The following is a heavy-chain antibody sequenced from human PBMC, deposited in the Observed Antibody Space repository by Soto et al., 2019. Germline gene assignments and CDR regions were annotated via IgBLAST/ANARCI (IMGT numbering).Heavy chain of an antibody. V-gene: IGHV1-69*06. CDR2: IIPLFGTT. CDR1: EGTFNSYV. J-gene: IGHJ6*02. Sequence: QVKLVQSRAEVKKPGSSVRVSCKASEGTFNSYVFSWVRQAPGQGLQWMGGIIPLFGTTNYAHQLEGRVTITADTSTTTADMELSGLRPGDTAVYYCARGDTIFETSERYYHYGLDVWGQGTTVIVSS. D-gene: IGHD3-3*01. CDR3: ARGDTIFETSERYYHYGLDV.